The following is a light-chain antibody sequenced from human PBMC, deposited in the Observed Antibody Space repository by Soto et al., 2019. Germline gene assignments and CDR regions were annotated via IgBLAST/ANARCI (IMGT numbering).Light chain of an antibody. CDR3: CSYAGSTTFV. Sequence: QSALTQPASVSGSPGQSITISCTGTSSDVGSYNLVSWYQQHPGKAPKFMIYEGTKRPSGVSNRFSVSKSVNTASLTISGLQAEDEADYYCCSYAGSTTFVFGTGTKVTVL. V-gene: IGLV2-23*01. J-gene: IGLJ1*01. CDR2: EGT. CDR1: SSDVGSYNL.